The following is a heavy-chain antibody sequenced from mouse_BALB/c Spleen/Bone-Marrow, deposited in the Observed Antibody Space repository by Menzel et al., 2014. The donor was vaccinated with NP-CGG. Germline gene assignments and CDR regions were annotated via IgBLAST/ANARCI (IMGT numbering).Heavy chain of an antibody. D-gene: IGHD1-1*01. V-gene: IGHV6-6*02. J-gene: IGHJ2*01. CDR2: IRLKSNNYAT. CDR1: GFTFSNYW. CDR3: TRRGLRKYYFDY. Sequence: EVKVVDSGGGLVQPGGSMKHSCVASGFTFSNYWMNWVRRSPEKGLEWVAEIRLKSNNYATHYAESVKGRFTISRDDSKSSVYLQMNNLRAEDTGIYYCTRRGLRKYYFDYWGQGTTLTVSS.